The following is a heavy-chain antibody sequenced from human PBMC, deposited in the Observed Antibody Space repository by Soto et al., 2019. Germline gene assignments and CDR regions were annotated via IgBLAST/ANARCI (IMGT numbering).Heavy chain of an antibody. CDR2: INSDGSST. V-gene: IGHV3-74*01. Sequence: VQLVESGGGLVQPGGSLRLSCAASGFTFSSCWMHWVRQAPGKGLVWVSRINSDGSSTSYADSVKGRFTISRDNAKNTLYLQMNSLRAEDTAVYYCARGGSLNWYFDLWGRGTLVTVSS. CDR1: GFTFSSCW. D-gene: IGHD1-26*01. J-gene: IGHJ2*01. CDR3: ARGGSLNWYFDL.